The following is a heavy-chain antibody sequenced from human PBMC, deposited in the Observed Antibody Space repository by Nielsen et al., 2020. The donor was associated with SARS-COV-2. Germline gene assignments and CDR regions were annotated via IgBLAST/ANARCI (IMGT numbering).Heavy chain of an antibody. CDR3: ARDYCSSTSCPPGNWFDP. V-gene: IGHV3-21*01. CDR1: GFTFSSYS. CDR2: ISSSSSYI. D-gene: IGHD2-2*01. J-gene: IGHJ5*02. Sequence: GESLKISCAASGFTFSSYSMNWVRQAPGKGLEWVSSISSSSSYIYYADSVKGRFTISRDNAKNSLYLQMNSLRAEDTAVYYCARDYCSSTSCPPGNWFDPWGQGTLVTVSS.